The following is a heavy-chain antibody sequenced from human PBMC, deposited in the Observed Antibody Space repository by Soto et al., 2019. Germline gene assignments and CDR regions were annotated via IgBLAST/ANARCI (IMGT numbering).Heavy chain of an antibody. J-gene: IGHJ4*02. CDR3: ERETSNYCGSGSYLYYFDY. V-gene: IGHV1-69*01. CDR1: GGTFSSYA. CDR2: IIPIFGTA. Sequence: QVQLVQSGAEVKKPGSSVKVSCKASGGTFSSYAISWVRQAPGQGLEWMGGIIPIFGTANYAQKIQGRVTITADESTSTAYMEMSSLRTEDTAVYYCERETSNYCGSGSYLYYFDYWGQGTLVTVSS. D-gene: IGHD3-10*01.